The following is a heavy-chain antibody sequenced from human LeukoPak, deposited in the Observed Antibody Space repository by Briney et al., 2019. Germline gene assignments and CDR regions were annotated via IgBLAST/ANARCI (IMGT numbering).Heavy chain of an antibody. V-gene: IGHV1-18*01. Sequence: ASVKVSCKASGYTFTSYGISWVRQAPGQGLEWMGWISAYNGNTNYAQKLQGRVTMTTDTSTSTAYMELRSLRSDDTAVYYCAREFGGDFWSGYYSYYYYYMDVWGKGTTVTVSS. D-gene: IGHD3-3*01. CDR1: GYTFTSYG. J-gene: IGHJ6*03. CDR2: ISAYNGNT. CDR3: AREFGGDFWSGYYSYYYYYMDV.